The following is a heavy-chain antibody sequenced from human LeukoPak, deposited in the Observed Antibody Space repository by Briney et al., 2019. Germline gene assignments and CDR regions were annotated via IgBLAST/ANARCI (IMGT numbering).Heavy chain of an antibody. D-gene: IGHD6-13*01. CDR2: INPNSGGT. V-gene: IGHV1-2*02. CDR3: ARETRSLVIGAAAGPWNY. J-gene: IGHJ4*02. Sequence: ASVKVSCKASGYTFTGYYMHWVRQAPGQGLEWMGWINPNSGGTNYAQKFQGRVTMTRDTSISTAYMELSSLRSEDTAVYYCARETRSLVIGAAAGPWNYWGQGTLVTVSS. CDR1: GYTFTGYY.